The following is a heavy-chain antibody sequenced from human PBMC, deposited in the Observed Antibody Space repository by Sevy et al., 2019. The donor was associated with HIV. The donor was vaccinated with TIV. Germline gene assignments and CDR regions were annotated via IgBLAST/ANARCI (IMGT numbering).Heavy chain of an antibody. Sequence: GGSLRLSCAASGFTFSSYGMHWVRQAPCKGLEWVAVIWYDGSNKYYADSVKGRFTISRDNSKNTLYLQMNSLRAEDTAVYYCARGREMATILFIDYWGQGTLVTVSS. D-gene: IGHD5-12*01. CDR2: IWYDGSNK. V-gene: IGHV3-33*01. J-gene: IGHJ4*02. CDR1: GFTFSSYG. CDR3: ARGREMATILFIDY.